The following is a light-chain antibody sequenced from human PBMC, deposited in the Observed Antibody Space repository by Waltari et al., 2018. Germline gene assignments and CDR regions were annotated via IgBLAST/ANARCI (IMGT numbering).Light chain of an antibody. Sequence: VILTQSPATLSLSPGERATLSCRASQSIGSYLAWYQQKPGQAPSLLIYGASSRATGIPDRFSGSGSGTAFTLTISSLEPEDFAVYYCQKYSSSPLTFGGGTKVEFK. CDR2: GAS. J-gene: IGKJ4*01. CDR1: QSIGSY. V-gene: IGKV3-20*01. CDR3: QKYSSSPLT.